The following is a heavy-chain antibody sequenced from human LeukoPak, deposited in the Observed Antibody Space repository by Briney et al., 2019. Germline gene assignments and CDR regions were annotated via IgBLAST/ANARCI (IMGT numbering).Heavy chain of an antibody. J-gene: IGHJ5*02. CDR3: ARLQRRYSPFDP. Sequence: PSETLSHTCTVSGGSISGYFWSWVRQPPGKRLEWIADVYYSGSTNYNPSLKSRVAISVDTSKNQFSLRLRSVTAADTAVYYCARLQRRYSPFDPWGQGILVTVSS. D-gene: IGHD2-15*01. CDR2: VYYSGST. V-gene: IGHV4-59*08. CDR1: GGSISGYF.